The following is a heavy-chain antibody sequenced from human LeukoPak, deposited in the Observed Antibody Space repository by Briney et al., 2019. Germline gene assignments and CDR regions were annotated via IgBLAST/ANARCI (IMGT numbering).Heavy chain of an antibody. CDR2: ISYDGSNK. D-gene: IGHD3-3*01. J-gene: IGHJ4*02. Sequence: GGSLRLSCAASGFTFSSYAMHWVRQAPGKGLEWVAVISYDGSNKYYADSVKGRFTISRDNSKNTLYLQMNSLRAEDTAVYYCARDVGVNIPYYFDYWGQGTLVTVSS. V-gene: IGHV3-30-3*01. CDR1: GFTFSSYA. CDR3: ARDVGVNIPYYFDY.